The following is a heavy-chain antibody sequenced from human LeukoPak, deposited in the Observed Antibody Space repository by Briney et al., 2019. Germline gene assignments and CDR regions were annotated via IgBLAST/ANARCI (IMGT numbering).Heavy chain of an antibody. D-gene: IGHD3-22*01. Sequence: GGSLRLSCAAAGFTFSNYWMHWVRQAPGKGLVWVSRIKSDGRTNYADSVKGRFTISRDNAKNTVSLQMNSLRAEDTGVYYCARAPSEIGGYYPEYFRHWGQGTLVTVSP. CDR1: GFTFSNYW. J-gene: IGHJ1*01. CDR2: IKSDGRT. CDR3: ARAPSEIGGYYPEYFRH. V-gene: IGHV3-74*01.